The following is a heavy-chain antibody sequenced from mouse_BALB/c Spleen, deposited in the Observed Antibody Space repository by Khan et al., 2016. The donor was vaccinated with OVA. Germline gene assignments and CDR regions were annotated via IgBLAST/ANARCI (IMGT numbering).Heavy chain of an antibody. D-gene: IGHD1-2*01. V-gene: IGHV3-2*02. Sequence: VQLKESGPGLVKPSQSLSLTCTVTGYSITSGYGWNWIRQSPGNKLEWMGNISYSGSTNYNPSLKSRISITRDTSKNQFYLQLNSVTTEDTATYYCARTARIKYWGQGTTLTVSS. CDR2: ISYSGST. CDR1: GYSITSGYG. CDR3: ARTARIKY. J-gene: IGHJ2*01.